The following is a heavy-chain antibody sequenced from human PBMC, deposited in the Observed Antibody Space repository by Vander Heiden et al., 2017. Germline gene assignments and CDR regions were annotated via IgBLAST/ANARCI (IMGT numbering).Heavy chain of an antibody. V-gene: IGHV3-53*01. J-gene: IGHJ4*02. CDR3: ASAGATDY. CDR2: IHSGGSS. Sequence: EVQLVESGGGLTQPGGSLRLSCAASGFTVSSNYMGWVRQAPGKGLEWVSVIHSGGSSDDADSVKGRFTISRDNSKNTLYLQMNSLRADDTAVYYCASAGATDYWGQGTLVTVSS. D-gene: IGHD5-12*01. CDR1: GFTVSSNY.